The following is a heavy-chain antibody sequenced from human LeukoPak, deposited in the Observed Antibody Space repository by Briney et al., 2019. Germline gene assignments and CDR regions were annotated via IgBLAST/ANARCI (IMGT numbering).Heavy chain of an antibody. V-gene: IGHV4-59*01. J-gene: IGHJ3*02. Sequence: SETLSLTCTVSVGSISSYYGSWIRQPPGKGLEWIGYIYYSGSTSYNPSRKSRVNIPVHTSKTQFSLKLSSVTAAATAFYYSTRYIVTYPNAAFHIWGHGTMVTVSS. CDR2: IYYSGST. D-gene: IGHD2-21*01. CDR1: VGSISSYY. CDR3: TRYIVTYPNAAFHI.